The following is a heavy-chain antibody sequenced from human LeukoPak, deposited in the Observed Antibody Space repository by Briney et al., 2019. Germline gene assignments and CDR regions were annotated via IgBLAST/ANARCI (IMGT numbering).Heavy chain of an antibody. V-gene: IGHV1-18*01. Sequence: ASVKVSCKASGGTFSSYAISWVRQAPGQGLEWMGWISAYNGNTNYAQKLQGRVTMTTDTSTSTAYMELRSLRSDDTAVYYCAISTLIAVAGRGWFDPWGQGTLVTVSS. CDR1: GGTFSSYA. J-gene: IGHJ5*02. D-gene: IGHD6-19*01. CDR2: ISAYNGNT. CDR3: AISTLIAVAGRGWFDP.